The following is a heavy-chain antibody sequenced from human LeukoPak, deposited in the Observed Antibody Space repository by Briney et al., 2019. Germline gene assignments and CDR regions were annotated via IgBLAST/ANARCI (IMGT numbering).Heavy chain of an antibody. D-gene: IGHD1-1*01. V-gene: IGHV4-34*01. J-gene: IGHJ4*02. CDR1: GGSFSGYY. CDR3: ARLTRRSGNYFEN. CDR2: IDHRGST. Sequence: SETLSLTCAVYGGSFSGYYWSWIRQPPGKGLEWIGEIDHRGSTNYNPSLKGRVTISVDTTKNQFSLKLSSVTAADTAVYYCARLTRRSGNYFENWGQGTLVTVSS.